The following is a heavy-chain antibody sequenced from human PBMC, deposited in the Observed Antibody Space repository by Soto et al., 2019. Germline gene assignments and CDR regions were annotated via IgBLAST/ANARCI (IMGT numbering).Heavy chain of an antibody. J-gene: IGHJ6*02. V-gene: IGHV1-46*01. Sequence: ASVKVSCKASGYTFTSYYMHWVRQAPGQGLEWMGIINPSGGSTSYAQKIQGRINMTRDTSTSTVYMEMSSLRSEDTAVYYCARVPVDTALVTGKPYYYYGMDVWGQGTTVTVSS. D-gene: IGHD5-18*01. CDR3: ARVPVDTALVTGKPYYYYGMDV. CDR1: GYTFTSYY. CDR2: INPSGGST.